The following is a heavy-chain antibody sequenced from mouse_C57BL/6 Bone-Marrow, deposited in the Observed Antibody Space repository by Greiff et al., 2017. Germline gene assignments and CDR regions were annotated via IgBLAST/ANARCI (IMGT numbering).Heavy chain of an antibody. D-gene: IGHD3-1*01. CDR1: GYTFTGYW. Sequence: VQLQQSGAELMKPGASVKLSCKATGYTFTGYWLEWVKQRPGHGLEWIGEILPGSGSTNYTEKFKGKATFTADTSSNTAYMQLSSLTTEDAAIYYCSRGLLNYAMDYWGQGNSVTVSS. CDR2: ILPGSGST. CDR3: SRGLLNYAMDY. V-gene: IGHV1-9*01. J-gene: IGHJ4*01.